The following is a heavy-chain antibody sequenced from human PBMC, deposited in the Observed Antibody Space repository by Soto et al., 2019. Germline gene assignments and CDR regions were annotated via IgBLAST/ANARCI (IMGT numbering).Heavy chain of an antibody. CDR1: GGSISSSSYY. D-gene: IGHD6-6*01. J-gene: IGHJ5*02. V-gene: IGHV4-39*01. CDR3: ARQGIAARPLNWFDP. CDR2: IYYSGST. Sequence: QLQLQESGPGLVKPSETLSLTCTVSGGSISSSSYYWGWIRQPPGKGLEWNGSIYYSGSTYYNPSLKSRVTISVDTSKNQFSLKLSSVTAADTAVYYCARQGIAARPLNWFDPWGQGTLVTVSS.